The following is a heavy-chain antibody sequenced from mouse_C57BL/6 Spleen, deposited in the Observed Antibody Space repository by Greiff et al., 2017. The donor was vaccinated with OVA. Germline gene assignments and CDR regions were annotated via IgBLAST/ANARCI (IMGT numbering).Heavy chain of an antibody. CDR2: IHPNSGST. CDR1: GYTFTSYW. CDR3: ARGNYYGSSRSYWYFDV. V-gene: IGHV1-64*01. D-gene: IGHD1-1*01. J-gene: IGHJ1*03. Sequence: QVQLQQPGAELVKPGASVKLSCKASGYTFTSYWMHWVKQRPGQGLEWIGMIHPNSGSTNYNEKFKSKATLPVDKSSSTAYMQLSSLTSEDSAVYYCARGNYYGSSRSYWYFDVWGTGTTVTVSS.